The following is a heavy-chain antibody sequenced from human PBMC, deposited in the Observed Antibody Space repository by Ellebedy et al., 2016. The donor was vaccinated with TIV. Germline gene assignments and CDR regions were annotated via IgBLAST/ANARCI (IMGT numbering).Heavy chain of an antibody. Sequence: SETLSLTCTVSGGSISSGEYFWSWIRQPPGKGLEWIGYIYSRGTTYYTPSLKSRVTISLDTSSNQFSLKLTSVTAADTAVYYCASAVDTAIVIYYWGQGTLVTVSS. D-gene: IGHD5-18*01. J-gene: IGHJ4*02. CDR2: IYSRGTT. V-gene: IGHV4-30-4*01. CDR1: GGSISSGEYF. CDR3: ASAVDTAIVIYY.